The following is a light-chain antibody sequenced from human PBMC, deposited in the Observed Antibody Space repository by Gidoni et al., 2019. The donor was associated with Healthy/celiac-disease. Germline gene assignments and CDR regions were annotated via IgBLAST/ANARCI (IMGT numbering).Light chain of an antibody. V-gene: IGKV1-33*01. J-gene: IGKJ4*01. CDR1: QDISNY. CDR3: QQYDNLLGT. Sequence: DIQMTQSPSSLSASVGDRVTITCQASQDISNYLNWYQQKPGKAPKLLIYDASNLETGVPSRFSGSGSGTDFTFTISSLQPEDIATYYCQQYDNLLGTFGGXTKVEIK. CDR2: DAS.